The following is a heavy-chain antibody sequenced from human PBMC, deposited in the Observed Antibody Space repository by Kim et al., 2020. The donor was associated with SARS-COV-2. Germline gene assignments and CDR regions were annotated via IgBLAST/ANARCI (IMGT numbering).Heavy chain of an antibody. CDR1: GFTVSSNY. Sequence: GGSLRLSCAASGFTVSSNYMSWVRQAPGKGLEWDSVIYSGGSTYYADSVKGRFTISRDNSKNTLYLQMNSLRAEDTAVYYCARGGLEGYYYYYGMDVWGQGTTGTVSS. CDR3: ARGGLEGYYYYYGMDV. D-gene: IGHD1-1*01. J-gene: IGHJ6*02. V-gene: IGHV3-66*01. CDR2: IYSGGST.